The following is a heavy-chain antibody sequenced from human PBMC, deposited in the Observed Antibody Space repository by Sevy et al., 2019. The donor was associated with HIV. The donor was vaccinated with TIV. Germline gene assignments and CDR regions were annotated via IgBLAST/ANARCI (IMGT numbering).Heavy chain of an antibody. CDR3: ASEYSFAAFFDY. D-gene: IGHD5-12*01. J-gene: IGHJ4*02. Sequence: GGSLRLSCEGSGFIFNSYWMSWVRQAPGKGLEWVANIKEDGSEENYVDSVKGRFTISRDNAKNSVYLEMNSLRVEDTAVYFWASEYSFAAFFDYWGQGTRVTVSS. CDR2: IKEDGSEE. CDR1: GFIFNSYW. V-gene: IGHV3-7*01.